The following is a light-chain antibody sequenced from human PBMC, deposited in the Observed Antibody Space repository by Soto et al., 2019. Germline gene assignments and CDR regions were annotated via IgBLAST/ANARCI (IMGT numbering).Light chain of an antibody. CDR3: HQHYSTPRT. CDR2: WAS. V-gene: IGKV4-1*01. Sequence: DIVMTQSPDSLAVSLGERATINCKSSLSVLHSPTNNNYLAWYQKKPGQPPKLLIYWASTRESGVPDRFSGNGSGTDFTLTINSLQAEDAAVYYCHQHYSTPRTFGQGTKVEIK. J-gene: IGKJ1*01. CDR1: LSVLHSPTNNNY.